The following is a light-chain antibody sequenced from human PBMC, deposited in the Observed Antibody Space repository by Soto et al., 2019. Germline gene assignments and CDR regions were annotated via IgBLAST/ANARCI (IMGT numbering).Light chain of an antibody. Sequence: EIALTRSPAILSVSPGETATLSCRASQSVYSNLAWYQQKPGQAPRLLIYGASTRATGIPARFSGSGSGTDFTLTISSLQSEDFAVYYCQQYNKWPPYTFGQGTKLDIK. CDR1: QSVYSN. V-gene: IGKV3-15*01. CDR3: QQYNKWPPYT. CDR2: GAS. J-gene: IGKJ2*01.